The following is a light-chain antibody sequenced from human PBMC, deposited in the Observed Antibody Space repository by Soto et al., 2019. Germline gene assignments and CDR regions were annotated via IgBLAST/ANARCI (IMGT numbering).Light chain of an antibody. V-gene: IGKV3-11*01. CDR1: QSISSRY. CDR3: QQRSNWPPSFT. Sequence: DIVLTNNPSTLPLSPGERATLSCRASQSISSRYLAWYQQKPSQAPRLLIYDASNRATGIPVRFSGSGSGTDFTLTISSLEPEDFAVYYCQQRSNWPPSFTFGPVTKVDIK. CDR2: DAS. J-gene: IGKJ3*01.